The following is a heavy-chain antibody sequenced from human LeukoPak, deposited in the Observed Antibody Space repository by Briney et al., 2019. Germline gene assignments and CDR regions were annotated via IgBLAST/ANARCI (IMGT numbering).Heavy chain of an antibody. J-gene: IGHJ6*02. V-gene: IGHV4-34*01. D-gene: IGHD3-22*01. CDR3: ARGLSYYDSSGFYYYYGMDV. CDR1: GGSFSDYY. CDR2: INHSGST. Sequence: SETLSLTCAVHGGSFSDYYWSWVSQPPGKGLEWIGEINHSGSTNYNPSLRSRVTISVDTSKNHFSLRVSSVTAADTALYYCARGLSYYDSSGFYYYYGMDVWGQGTTVTVSS.